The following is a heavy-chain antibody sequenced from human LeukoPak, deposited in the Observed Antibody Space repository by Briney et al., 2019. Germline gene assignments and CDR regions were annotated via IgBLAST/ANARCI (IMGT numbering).Heavy chain of an antibody. Sequence: GGSLRLSCAASGLTFSGYAMSWVRQAPGKGLEWVSTISGSGGSIWYADSVKGRFTISRDNSNNTLYLQMNSLRAEDTAVYYCARDRYGDYVFDYWGQGTLVTVSS. J-gene: IGHJ4*02. CDR2: ISGSGGSI. CDR1: GLTFSGYA. CDR3: ARDRYGDYVFDY. D-gene: IGHD4-17*01. V-gene: IGHV3-23*01.